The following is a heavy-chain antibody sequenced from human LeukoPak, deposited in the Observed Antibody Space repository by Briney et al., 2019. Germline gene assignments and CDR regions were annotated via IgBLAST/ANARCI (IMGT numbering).Heavy chain of an antibody. V-gene: IGHV1-8*01. J-gene: IGHJ4*02. D-gene: IGHD3-22*01. CDR3: ARERDYYDSSGYRGTRTIDY. CDR1: GYTFTSYD. CDR2: MNPNSGNT. Sequence: ASVKVSCKASGYTFTSYDINWVRQATGQGLEWMGWMNPNSGNTGYAQKFQGRVTMTRNTSISTAYMELNSLRAEDTAVYYCARERDYYDSSGYRGTRTIDYWGQGTLVTVSS.